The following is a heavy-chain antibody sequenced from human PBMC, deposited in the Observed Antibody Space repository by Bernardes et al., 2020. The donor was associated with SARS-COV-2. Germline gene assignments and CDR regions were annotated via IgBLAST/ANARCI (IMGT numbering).Heavy chain of an antibody. CDR2: INHRGSV. J-gene: IGHJ6*02. D-gene: IGHD1-1*01. CDR3: ASPKGSTGNYFDMDV. V-gene: IGHV4-34*01. Sequence: SETLSLTCVVSGASFTDYYWSWFRQAPDKGLEWIGKINHRGSVDYSPSFQSRVTISIDMSKNQFSLKLNYVTAADTAVYYCASPKGSTGNYFDMDVWSQGTTVTDS. CDR1: GASFTDYY.